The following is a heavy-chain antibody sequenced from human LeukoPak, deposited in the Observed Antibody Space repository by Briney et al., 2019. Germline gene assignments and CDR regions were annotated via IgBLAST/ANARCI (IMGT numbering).Heavy chain of an antibody. CDR3: ARRRSGYSSRWYSQY. D-gene: IGHD6-13*01. Sequence: GESLKISCKGSGYSFTSYWIGWVRQIPGEGLEWMGIIYPSDSDTRYSPSFQGQVTISADKSISTAYLQWSSVKASDTAMYSCARRRSGYSSRWYSQYWGQGTLVNVSS. CDR1: GYSFTSYW. J-gene: IGHJ4*02. CDR2: IYPSDSDT. V-gene: IGHV5-51*01.